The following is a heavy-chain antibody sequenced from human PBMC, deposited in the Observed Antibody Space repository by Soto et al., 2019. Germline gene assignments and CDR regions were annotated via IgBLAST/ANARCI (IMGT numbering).Heavy chain of an antibody. CDR1: GGSISSYY. V-gene: IGHV4-59*01. J-gene: IGHJ5*02. CDR2: IYYSGST. Sequence: PSETLSLTCTVSGGSISSYYWSWIRQPPGKGLEWIGYIYYSGSTNYNPSLKSRVTISVDTSKNQFSLKLSSVTAADTAVYYCAREASSGYLNWFDPWGQGTLVTVSS. CDR3: AREASSGYLNWFDP. D-gene: IGHD3-22*01.